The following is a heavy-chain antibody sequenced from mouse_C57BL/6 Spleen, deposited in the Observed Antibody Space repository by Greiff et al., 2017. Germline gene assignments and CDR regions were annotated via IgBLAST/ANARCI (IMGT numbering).Heavy chain of an antibody. V-gene: IGHV1-82*01. D-gene: IGHD2-2*01. CDR3: ARSARVKTFDY. J-gene: IGHJ2*01. Sequence: VQLQQSGPELVKPGASVKISCKASGYAFSSSWMNWVKQRPGQGLEWIGRIYPGAGDTNYNRKFKDKATLTADKSSSTAYMQLSSLTSEDSAVYYCARSARVKTFDYWGQGTTLTVSS. CDR2: IYPGAGDT. CDR1: GYAFSSSW.